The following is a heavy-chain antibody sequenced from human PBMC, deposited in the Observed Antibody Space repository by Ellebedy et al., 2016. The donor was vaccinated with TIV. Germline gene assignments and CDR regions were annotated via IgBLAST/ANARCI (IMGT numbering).Heavy chain of an antibody. D-gene: IGHD6-13*01. V-gene: IGHV3-11*01. CDR1: GFTFSGYY. CDR2: ISYSGDLM. Sequence: PGGSLRLSCAASGFTFSGYYMSWFRQAPGKGPEWVSYISYSGDLMYYADSVKGRFTTSRDNAGNSLSLQMNSLRAEDTAFYYCARLGVIAAAGASDYWGQGTLVIVSS. CDR3: ARLGVIAAAGASDY. J-gene: IGHJ4*02.